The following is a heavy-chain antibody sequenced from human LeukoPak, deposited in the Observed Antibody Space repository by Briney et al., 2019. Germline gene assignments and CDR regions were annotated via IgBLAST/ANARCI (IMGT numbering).Heavy chain of an antibody. CDR2: ISSSGSTI. CDR3: ARLYSSSSGLRASDY. V-gene: IGHV3-48*03. J-gene: IGHJ4*02. D-gene: IGHD6-6*01. Sequence: GGSLRLSCAASGFTFSSYEMNWVRQAPGKGLEWVSYISSSGSTIFYADFVKGRFTISRDNAKNSLYLQMNSLRAEDTAVYYCARLYSSSSGLRASDYWGQGTLVTVSS. CDR1: GFTFSSYE.